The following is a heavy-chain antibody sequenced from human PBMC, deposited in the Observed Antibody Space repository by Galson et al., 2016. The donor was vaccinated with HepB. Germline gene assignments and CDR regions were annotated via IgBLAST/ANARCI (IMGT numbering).Heavy chain of an antibody. CDR3: AGQGGTSFDY. CDR2: IYPGNSHT. V-gene: IGHV5-51*01. D-gene: IGHD2-2*01. Sequence: QSGAEVKKPGESLKISCKGSGYGFKSHWIAWVRQMPGKGLELMGIIYPGNSHTIYNPTFQGQVTISADKSITTAYLQWSSLKASDTAMYYCAGQGGTSFDYWGQGTLLTVSS. CDR1: GYGFKSHW. J-gene: IGHJ4*02.